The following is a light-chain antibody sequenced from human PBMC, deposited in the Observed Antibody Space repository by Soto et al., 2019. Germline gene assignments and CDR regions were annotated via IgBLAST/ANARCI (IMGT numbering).Light chain of an antibody. Sequence: EMVLTQSPGTLSLSPGERATLSCRASQSVSSSYLAWYQQKPGQAPWLLIYGASSRATGIPDRCSGSGSGTDFPITISLLEPEDFEVYYCQQYGSSPLFTLGPGTKVDIK. V-gene: IGKV3-20*01. CDR1: QSVSSSY. CDR3: QQYGSSPLFT. CDR2: GAS. J-gene: IGKJ3*01.